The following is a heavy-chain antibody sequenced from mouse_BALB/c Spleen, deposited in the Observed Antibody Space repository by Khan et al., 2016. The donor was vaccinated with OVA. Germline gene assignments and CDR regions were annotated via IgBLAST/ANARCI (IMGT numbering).Heavy chain of an antibody. CDR1: GLNIKDTY. J-gene: IGHJ2*01. D-gene: IGHD3-3*01. CDR3: ARRASK. Sequence: VQLQQSGAELVKSGATVKLSCTASGLNIKDTYMHWLKQWPEQGLEWIGRIDPANGNTKYAPKFQGKATITTDTSSSTVYMQLNNLTSEDSAVYSCARRASKWGQGTTLTVSS. CDR2: IDPANGNT. V-gene: IGHV14-3*02.